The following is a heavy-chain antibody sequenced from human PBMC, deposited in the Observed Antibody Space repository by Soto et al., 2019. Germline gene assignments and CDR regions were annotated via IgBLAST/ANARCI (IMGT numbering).Heavy chain of an antibody. D-gene: IGHD1-26*01. J-gene: IGHJ4*02. CDR1: GASINSGGYY. V-gene: IGHV4-31*03. Sequence: QVQLQESGPGLVKPSQTLSLTCTVSGASINSGGYYWSWIRQLPGKGLEWIGYIYFSGSTYYNPSLESRVTISLDTSQNQFSLKLSSVTAADTAVYDCASGNSWEVLLAYWGQGTLVTVSS. CDR3: ASGNSWEVLLAY. CDR2: IYFSGST.